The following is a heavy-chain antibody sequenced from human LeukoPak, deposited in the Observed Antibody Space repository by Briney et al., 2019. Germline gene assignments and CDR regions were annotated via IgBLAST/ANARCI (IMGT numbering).Heavy chain of an antibody. CDR3: ARDSTYYYDSGSSGPHYFDN. D-gene: IGHD3-10*01. Sequence: PGGSLRLSCAASGFTFSNYDMHWVRQAPGKGLEWVSLISSGGTYEYYADSVKGRFTISRDNSKNTLYLQLNSLRAEDTAVYYCARDSTYYYDSGSSGPHYFDNWGQGTLVTVSS. CDR1: GFTFSNYD. J-gene: IGHJ4*02. V-gene: IGHV3-30*01. CDR2: ISSGGTYE.